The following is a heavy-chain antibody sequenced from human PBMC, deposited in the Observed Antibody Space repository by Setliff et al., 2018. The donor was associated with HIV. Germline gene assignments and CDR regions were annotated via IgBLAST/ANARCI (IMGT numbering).Heavy chain of an antibody. CDR2: MNPNSGNT. D-gene: IGHD3-22*01. V-gene: IGHV1-8*02. J-gene: IGHJ6*03. CDR3: ARARRDSYDRGRRNHYYIDV. Sequence: ASVKVSCKASGYTFSSYDINWVRQATGQGLEWMGWMNPNSGNTGYAQKFQGRVTMTRDTSISTAYMELNNLKFEDTAVYYCARARRDSYDRGRRNHYYIDVWGKGTTGTVS. CDR1: GYTFSSYD.